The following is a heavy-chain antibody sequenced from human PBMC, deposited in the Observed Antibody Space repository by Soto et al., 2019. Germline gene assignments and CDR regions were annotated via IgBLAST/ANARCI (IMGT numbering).Heavy chain of an antibody. CDR2: VDPYDKT. D-gene: IGHD7-27*01. CDR1: GFTFRNYA. V-gene: IGHV3-23*01. Sequence: EVQVLESGGDLVQPGGSLRLSCSTSGFTFRNYAFNWVRQAPGRGLEWVSAVDPYDKTYYTDSVKGRFTISRDISKDTPFLQMNSLRVEDTAVYFCAKDLTGATCAWGQGTLVTVSS. CDR3: AKDLTGATCA. J-gene: IGHJ5*02.